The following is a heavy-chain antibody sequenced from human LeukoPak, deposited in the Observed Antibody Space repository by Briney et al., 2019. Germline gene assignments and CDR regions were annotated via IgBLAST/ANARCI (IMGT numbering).Heavy chain of an antibody. CDR1: GYTFTSYG. D-gene: IGHD3-3*01. J-gene: IGHJ5*02. Sequence: GASVKVSCTASGYTFTSYGISWVRQAPGQGLEWMGWISAYNGNTNYAQKLQGRVTMTRDTSTSTVYMELSSLRSEDTAVYYCARDHDFWSGYCHPWGQGTLVTVSS. CDR2: ISAYNGNT. V-gene: IGHV1-18*01. CDR3: ARDHDFWSGYCHP.